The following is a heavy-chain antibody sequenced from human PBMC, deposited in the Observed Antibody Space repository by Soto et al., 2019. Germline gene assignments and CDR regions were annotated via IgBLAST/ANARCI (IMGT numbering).Heavy chain of an antibody. CDR3: ARISSARYNPCPFDY. CDR1: GFTFSSYW. CDR2: INSDGSST. V-gene: IGHV3-74*01. J-gene: IGHJ4*01. D-gene: IGHD3-16*02. Sequence: EVQLVESGGGLVQPGGSLRLSCAASGFTFSSYWMHWVRQAPGKGLVWVSRINSDGSSTSYADSVKGRFTISRDNAKNTLYLHMTSLRAEDTAVYYCARISSARYNPCPFDYWGQGTLVTLPS.